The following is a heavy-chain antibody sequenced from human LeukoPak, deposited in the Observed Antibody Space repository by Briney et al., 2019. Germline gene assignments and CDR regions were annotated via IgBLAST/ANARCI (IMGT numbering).Heavy chain of an antibody. V-gene: IGHV4-59*11. D-gene: IGHD3-22*01. CDR3: ARGDYYDSEFDY. CDR1: GGSISSHY. Sequence: SETLSLSCTVSGGSISSHYWSWIRQPPGRGLEWIGYIYYSGSTNYNPSLKSRVTISVDTSKNQFSLKLSSVTAADTAVYYCARGDYYDSEFDYWGQGTLVTVSS. J-gene: IGHJ4*02. CDR2: IYYSGST.